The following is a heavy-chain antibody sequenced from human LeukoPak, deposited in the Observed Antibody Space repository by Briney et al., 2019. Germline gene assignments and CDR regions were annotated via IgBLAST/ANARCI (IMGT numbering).Heavy chain of an antibody. Sequence: GGSLRLSCAASGFTFSNAWMSWVRQAPGKGLEWVSRIKSKTDGGTTDYAAPVKGRFTISRDDSKNTLYLQMNSLKTEDTAVYYCTTTPDDYGEWGQGTLVTVSS. D-gene: IGHD4-17*01. CDR1: GFTFSNAW. V-gene: IGHV3-15*01. J-gene: IGHJ4*02. CDR2: IKSKTDGGTT. CDR3: TTTPDDYGE.